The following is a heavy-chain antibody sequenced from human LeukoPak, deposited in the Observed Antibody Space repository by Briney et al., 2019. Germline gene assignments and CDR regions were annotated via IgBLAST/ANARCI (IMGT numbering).Heavy chain of an antibody. CDR2: ISRSGSTI. Sequence: GGSLGLSCAASGFSFSDHYMSWIRQAPGKGLEWVSYISRSGSTIYYADSVKGRFTISRDNAKNSLYLQMNSLRVEDTAVYYCVRTASRIFGMQWGQGTLVIVSS. V-gene: IGHV3-11*04. CDR3: VRTASRIFGMQ. D-gene: IGHD3-3*01. J-gene: IGHJ4*02. CDR1: GFSFSDHY.